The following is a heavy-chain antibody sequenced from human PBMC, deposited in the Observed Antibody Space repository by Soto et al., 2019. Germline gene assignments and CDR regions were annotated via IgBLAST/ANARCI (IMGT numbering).Heavy chain of an antibody. Sequence: SVKVSCKPSGYPFTDLYIHWVRQAPGLGLEWMGWIDPRSGASRKTQRFQGRFTMTRDTSTNTVYMELSSLRSDDTAVYFCARDNYGHLDYWGQGTLVTVSS. CDR3: ARDNYGHLDY. CDR1: GYPFTDLY. CDR2: IDPRSGAS. V-gene: IGHV1-2*02. D-gene: IGHD3-10*01. J-gene: IGHJ4*02.